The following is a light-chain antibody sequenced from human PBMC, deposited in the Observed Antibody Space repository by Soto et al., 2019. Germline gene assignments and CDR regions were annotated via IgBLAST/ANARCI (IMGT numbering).Light chain of an antibody. Sequence: QSALTQPASVSGSPGQSITISCTGTRRDDGGYNYVSWYQQYPGKSPKLLIYEVTHRPSGVSNRFSGSKSGNTASLTISGLQAEDEADYYCSSYTISNTLPFVFGTGTKVTVL. CDR1: RRDDGGYNY. V-gene: IGLV2-14*01. CDR2: EVT. CDR3: SSYTISNTLPFV. J-gene: IGLJ1*01.